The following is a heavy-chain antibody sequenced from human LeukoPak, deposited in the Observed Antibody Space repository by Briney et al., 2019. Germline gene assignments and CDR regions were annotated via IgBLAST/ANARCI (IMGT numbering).Heavy chain of an antibody. CDR2: IYYSGST. CDR1: GGSISNYY. CDR3: ARARLGDHYYYYYMDV. D-gene: IGHD2-21*02. Sequence: PSETLSLTCTVPGGSISNYYWNWIRQPPGKGLEWIGYIYYSGSTNYNPSLKSRVTISVDTSKNQFSLKLSSVTAADTAVYYCARARLGDHYYYYYMDVWGKGTTVTVSS. V-gene: IGHV4-59*01. J-gene: IGHJ6*03.